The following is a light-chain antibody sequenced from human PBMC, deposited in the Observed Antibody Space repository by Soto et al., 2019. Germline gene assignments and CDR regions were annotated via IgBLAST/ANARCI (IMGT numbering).Light chain of an antibody. CDR1: SSDVGDYNY. CDR3: SSYTSSNTLYL. Sequence: QSVLTQPASVSGSPGQSIAISCTGTSSDVGDYNYVSWYQQHPGKAPKLMIYDVSERPSGVSNRFSGSKSGNTASLTISGLQDEDEADYYCSSYTSSNTLYLFGTGTKLTVL. J-gene: IGLJ1*01. V-gene: IGLV2-14*03. CDR2: DVS.